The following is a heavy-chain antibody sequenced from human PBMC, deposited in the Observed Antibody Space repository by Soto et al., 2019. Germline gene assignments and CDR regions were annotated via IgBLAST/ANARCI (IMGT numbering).Heavy chain of an antibody. V-gene: IGHV3-30*03. Sequence: GGSLRLSCAASGFTFSSYGMHWVRQAPGKGLEWVAVISYDGSNKYYADSVKGRFTISRDNSKNTLYLQMNSLRAEDTAVYYCACSGSYFHYWGQGTLVTVSS. CDR3: ACSGSYFHY. J-gene: IGHJ4*02. CDR2: ISYDGSNK. D-gene: IGHD1-26*01. CDR1: GFTFSSYG.